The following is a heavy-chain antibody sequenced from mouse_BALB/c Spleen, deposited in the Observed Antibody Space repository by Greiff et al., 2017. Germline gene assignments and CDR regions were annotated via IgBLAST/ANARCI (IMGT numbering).Heavy chain of an antibody. D-gene: IGHD2-2*01. CDR1: GYTFTDYE. CDR2: IDPETGGT. V-gene: IGHV1-15*01. Sequence: QVQLQQSGAELVRPGASVTLSCKASGYTFTDYEMHWVKQTPVHGLEWIGAIDPETGGTAYNQKFKGKATLTADKSSSTAYMELRSLTSEDSAVYYCTDGYDGFDYWGQGITLTVSS. CDR3: TDGYDGFDY. J-gene: IGHJ2*01.